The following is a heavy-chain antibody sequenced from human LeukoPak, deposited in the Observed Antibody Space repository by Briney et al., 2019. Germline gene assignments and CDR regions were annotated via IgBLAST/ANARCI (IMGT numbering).Heavy chain of an antibody. CDR1: GFTLSNYD. CDR3: ARADCSSSTCYLRRSWFDP. CDR2: ISTSSRYI. Sequence: GGSLRLSCAASGFTLSNYDMNWVRQAPGKGLEWVSSISTSSRYIYYKDSVRGRFTISRDDAKNSLYLEMNSLRAEDTAVYYCARADCSSSTCYLRRSWFDPWGQGTLATVSS. D-gene: IGHD2-2*01. V-gene: IGHV3-21*01. J-gene: IGHJ5*02.